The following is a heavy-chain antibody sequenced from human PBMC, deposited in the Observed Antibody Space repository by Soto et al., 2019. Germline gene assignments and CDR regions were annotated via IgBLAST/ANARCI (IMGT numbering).Heavy chain of an antibody. CDR1: GFTFDDYS. CDR2: ISWDGRST. V-gene: IGHV3-43*01. J-gene: IGHJ4*02. Sequence: EVQLVDSGGVVVQPGGSLRLSCAASGFTFDDYSMHWVRQAPGKGLEWVSLISWDGRSTYYADSVRGRFTISRDNSKNSLYLQMNSLTTEDTAFYYCGRDGAITDYTYPDHWGQGALVTVSS. D-gene: IGHD4-4*01. CDR3: GRDGAITDYTYPDH.